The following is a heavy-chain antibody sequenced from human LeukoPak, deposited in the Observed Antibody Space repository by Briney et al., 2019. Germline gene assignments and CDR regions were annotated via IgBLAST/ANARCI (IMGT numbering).Heavy chain of an antibody. CDR1: GGSFSGNY. Sequence: SETLSLTCAVYGGSFSGNYWSWIRQPPGKGLEWIGEINHSGSTNYNPSLKSRVTISVDTSKNQFSLKLSSVTAADTAVYYCARGSSIAVAGDFDYWGQGTLVTASS. V-gene: IGHV4-34*01. J-gene: IGHJ4*02. D-gene: IGHD6-19*01. CDR3: ARGSSIAVAGDFDY. CDR2: INHSGST.